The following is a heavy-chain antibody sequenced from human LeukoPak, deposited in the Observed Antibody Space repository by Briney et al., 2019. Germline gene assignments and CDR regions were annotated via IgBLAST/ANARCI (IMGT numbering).Heavy chain of an antibody. CDR2: INSDGSST. CDR1: GFTFSSYW. J-gene: IGHJ4*02. V-gene: IGHV3-74*01. CDR3: AIRLTKTGFDY. D-gene: IGHD1-1*01. Sequence: GGSLRLSCAASGFTFSSYWMHWVRQAPGKGLVWVSRINSDGSSTSYADSLKGRFTISRDNAKNTLYLQMNSLRAEDTAVYYCAIRLTKTGFDYWGQGTLVTVSS.